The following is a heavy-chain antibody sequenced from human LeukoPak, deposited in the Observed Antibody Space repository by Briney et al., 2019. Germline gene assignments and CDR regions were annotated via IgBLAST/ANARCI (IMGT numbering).Heavy chain of an antibody. CDR3: ARDEGGSYL. Sequence: GGSLKLSCAASGFTFSNYWMTWVRQAPGKGLEWVANIKHDGSEDYYLDSVKGRFTISRDNAKNSLYLQMNSLRAEDTAVYYCARDEGGSYLWGQGTLVTVSS. J-gene: IGHJ5*02. CDR2: IKHDGSED. CDR1: GFTFSNYW. D-gene: IGHD1-26*01. V-gene: IGHV3-7*01.